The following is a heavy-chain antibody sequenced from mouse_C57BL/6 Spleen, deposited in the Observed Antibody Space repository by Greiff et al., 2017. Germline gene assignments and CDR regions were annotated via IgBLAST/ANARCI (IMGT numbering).Heavy chain of an antibody. J-gene: IGHJ3*01. CDR1: GYTFTSYW. Sequence: QVQLKESGAELVRPGSSVKLSCKASGYTFTSYWMHWVKQRPIQGLEWIGNIDPSDSETHYNQKFKDKATLTVDKSSSTAYMQLSSLTSEDSAVYYCARLLWDGGFAYWGQGTLVTVSA. CDR2: IDPSDSET. V-gene: IGHV1-52*01. CDR3: ARLLWDGGFAY. D-gene: IGHD4-1*01.